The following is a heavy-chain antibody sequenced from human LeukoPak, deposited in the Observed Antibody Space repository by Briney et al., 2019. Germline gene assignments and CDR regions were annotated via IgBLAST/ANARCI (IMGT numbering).Heavy chain of an antibody. CDR2: ISHYERNE. CDR3: AREQNSGWYDY. V-gene: IGHV3-30*01. J-gene: IGHJ4*02. D-gene: IGHD6-19*01. Sequence: GGSLRLSCAASGFTFSSYNIHWVRQAPGKGPEWVAVISHYERNEYYADSVKGRFTISRDNSKNTLYLQMNSLRAEDTAVYKCAREQNSGWYDYWGRGTLVTVSS. CDR1: GFTFSSYN.